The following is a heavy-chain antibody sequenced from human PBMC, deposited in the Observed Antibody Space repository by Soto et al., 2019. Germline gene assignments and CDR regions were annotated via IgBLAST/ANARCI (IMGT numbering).Heavy chain of an antibody. CDR3: AIPPYCGGDCKLGDAFDI. Sequence: SETLSLTCTVSGGSISSGGYYWSWIRQHPGKGLEWIGYIYYSGSTYYNPSLKSRVTISVDTSKNQFSLKLSSVTAADTAVYYCAIPPYCGGDCKLGDAFDIWGQGTMVTVSS. CDR2: IYYSGST. CDR1: GGSISSGGYY. D-gene: IGHD2-21*02. J-gene: IGHJ3*02. V-gene: IGHV4-31*03.